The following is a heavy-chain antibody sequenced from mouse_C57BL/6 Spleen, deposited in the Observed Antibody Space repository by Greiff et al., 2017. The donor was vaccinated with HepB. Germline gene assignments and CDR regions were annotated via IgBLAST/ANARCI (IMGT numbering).Heavy chain of an antibody. V-gene: IGHV1-81*01. Sequence: VKLMESGAELARPGASVKLSCKASGYTFTSYGISWVKQRTGQGLEWIGEIYPRSGNTYYNEKFKGKATLTADKSSSTAYMELRSLTSEDSAVYFCARSTYGYDFDYWGQGTTLTVSS. CDR2: IYPRSGNT. CDR1: GYTFTSYG. CDR3: ARSTYGYDFDY. D-gene: IGHD2-2*01. J-gene: IGHJ2*01.